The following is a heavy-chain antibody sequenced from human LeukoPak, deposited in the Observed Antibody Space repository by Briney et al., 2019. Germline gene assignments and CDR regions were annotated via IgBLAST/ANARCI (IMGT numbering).Heavy chain of an antibody. Sequence: SETLSLTCTVSGGSISSYYWSWIRQPPGKGLEWIGYIYYNGNTNYNPSLKSRVTISIDTSKNQFSLKLSSVTAADTAVYYSARARYYYTYWGQGTLVTVSS. CDR3: ARARYYYTY. V-gene: IGHV4-59*01. J-gene: IGHJ4*02. CDR1: GGSISSYY. CDR2: IYYNGNT.